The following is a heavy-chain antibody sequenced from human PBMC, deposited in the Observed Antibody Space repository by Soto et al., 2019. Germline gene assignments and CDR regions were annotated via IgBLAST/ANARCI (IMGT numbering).Heavy chain of an antibody. D-gene: IGHD3-16*01. CDR2: IYYNGIT. J-gene: IGHJ4*02. CDR1: GGSISSGGYY. V-gene: IGHV4-31*03. CDR3: ARDGGDGYKAPYFDY. Sequence: QVQLQESGPGLVQPSQTLSLTCTVSGGSISSGGYYWSWIRQHPGKGLEWIGYIYYNGITYYNPSLKRRVTISVDTSKNQFSLKLSSVTAADTAVYYCARDGGDGYKAPYFDYWGQGTLVTVSS.